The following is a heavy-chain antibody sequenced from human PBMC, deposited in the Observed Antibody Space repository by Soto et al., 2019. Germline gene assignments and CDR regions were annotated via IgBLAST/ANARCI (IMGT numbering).Heavy chain of an antibody. J-gene: IGHJ5*02. CDR3: ARNWDYGSGNQGTDRTFDP. D-gene: IGHD3-10*01. CDR1: GFTFSSYG. Sequence: GGSLRLSCAASGFTFSSYGMHWVRQAPGKGLEWVAVISYDGSNKYYADSVKGRFTISRDNSKNTLYLQMNSLRAEDTAVYYCARNWDYGSGNQGTDRTFDPWGQGTLVTVSS. CDR2: ISYDGSNK. V-gene: IGHV3-30*03.